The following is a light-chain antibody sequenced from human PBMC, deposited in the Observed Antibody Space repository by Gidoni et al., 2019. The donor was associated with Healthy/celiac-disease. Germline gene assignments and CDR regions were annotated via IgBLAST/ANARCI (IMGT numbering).Light chain of an antibody. CDR3: QQYGSSPPT. CDR2: GAS. Sequence: EIASTQSPGTLSLSPGERATLSCRASQSVSSSYLAWYQQKPGQAPRLLIYGASSRATGIPDRFRGSGSGADFTLTISRLEADDFAVYYCQQYGSSPPTFGQGTKVEIK. V-gene: IGKV3-20*01. J-gene: IGKJ1*01. CDR1: QSVSSSY.